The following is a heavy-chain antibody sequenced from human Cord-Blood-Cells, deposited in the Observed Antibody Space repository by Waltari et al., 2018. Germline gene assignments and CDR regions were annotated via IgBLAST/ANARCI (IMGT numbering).Heavy chain of an antibody. J-gene: IGHJ2*01. Sequence: VRLQQWGAGLLKPSETLSLTCAVYGGSFSGYYGSWIRSPPGKGLEWSGEINHSGSTNYNPSLKSRVTISVDTSKNQFSLKLSSVTAADTAVYYCARVVYCSSTSCYWYFDLWGRGTLVTVSS. CDR1: GGSFSGYY. V-gene: IGHV4-34*01. CDR2: INHSGST. D-gene: IGHD2-2*01. CDR3: ARVVYCSSTSCYWYFDL.